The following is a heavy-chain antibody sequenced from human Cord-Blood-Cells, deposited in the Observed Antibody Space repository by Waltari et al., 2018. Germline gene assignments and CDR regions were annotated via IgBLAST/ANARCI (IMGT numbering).Heavy chain of an antibody. V-gene: IGHV3-53*04. CDR1: GFTVSSHY. CDR2: IYSGGST. Sequence: EVQLVESGGGLVQPGGSMRLPCAASGFTVSSHYMSWVRQAPGKGLDWVSVIYSGGSTYYADSVKGRFTISRHNSKNTLYLQMNSLRAEDTAVYYCARDYSYGDAFDIWGQGTMVTVSS. D-gene: IGHD5-18*01. CDR3: ARDYSYGDAFDI. J-gene: IGHJ3*02.